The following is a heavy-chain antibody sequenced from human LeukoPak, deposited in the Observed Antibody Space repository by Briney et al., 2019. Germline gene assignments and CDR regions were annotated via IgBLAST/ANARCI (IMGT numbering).Heavy chain of an antibody. Sequence: PGGSLRLSCAASGFTFSSYWMSWVRQAPGKGLEWVANIKQDGSEKYYVDSVKGRFTISRDNAKNSLYLQMNSLRAEDTAVYYCARVRGMVRGVTIDYWGQGTLVTVSS. CDR3: ARVRGMVRGVTIDY. J-gene: IGHJ4*02. D-gene: IGHD3-10*01. CDR1: GFTFSSYW. V-gene: IGHV3-7*01. CDR2: IKQDGSEK.